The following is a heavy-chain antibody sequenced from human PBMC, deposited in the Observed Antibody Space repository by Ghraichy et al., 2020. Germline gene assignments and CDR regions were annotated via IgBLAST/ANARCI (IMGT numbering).Heavy chain of an antibody. J-gene: IGHJ3*01. CDR1: GGSLSSSSLY. D-gene: IGHD4-17*01. V-gene: IGHV4-39*01. CDR2: MDYSGST. CDR3: AGHRGDYVGDAFDF. Sequence: GSRRLSCTVSGGSLSSSSLYWGWIRQPPGRGLEWIVSMDYSGSTYYNPSLKRRVTLYVDTSKNQFYLKLRSVTAADTAVYYCAGHRGDYVGDAFDFWGRGTMVTVSS.